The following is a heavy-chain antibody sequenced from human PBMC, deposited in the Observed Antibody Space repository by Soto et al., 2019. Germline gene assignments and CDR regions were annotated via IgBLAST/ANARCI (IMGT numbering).Heavy chain of an antibody. Sequence: GGSLRLSCAASGFTFSSYAMSWVRQAPGKGLEWVSAISGSGGSTYYADSVKGRFTISRDNSKNTLYLQMNSLRAEDTAVYYCAKGKGWCSSTSCHNWFDPWGQGTLVTVSS. CDR1: GFTFSSYA. J-gene: IGHJ5*02. CDR2: ISGSGGST. D-gene: IGHD2-2*01. V-gene: IGHV3-23*01. CDR3: AKGKGWCSSTSCHNWFDP.